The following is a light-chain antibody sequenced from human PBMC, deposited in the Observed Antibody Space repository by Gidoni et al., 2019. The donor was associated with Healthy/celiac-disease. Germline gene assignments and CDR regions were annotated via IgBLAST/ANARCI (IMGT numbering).Light chain of an antibody. V-gene: IGKV1-27*01. CDR1: HGISSY. J-gene: IGKJ1*01. Sequence: DIQWTQSPSSLSASVEDRVTITGRVSHGISSYLNWYRQKPGKVPKLLMYSASTLQSGVTSRFSSSGSGTDFTLTISSLQPEDVATYYGQRTYKARTWTFGQGTKVEIK. CDR3: QRTYKARTWT. CDR2: SAS.